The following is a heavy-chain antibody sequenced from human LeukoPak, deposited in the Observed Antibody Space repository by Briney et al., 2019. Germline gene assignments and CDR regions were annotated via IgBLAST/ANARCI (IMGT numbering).Heavy chain of an antibody. D-gene: IGHD3-10*01. CDR1: GGSISSYY. Sequence: PSQSLSLTCTVSGGSISSYYWSWIRQPPGKGLEGGGDNYYSGSANYNTSPTSRVTISVEKSKNQFSLRLSSVTAADTAVYYCASGLWFGESSIDYWGQGTLVTVSS. J-gene: IGHJ4*02. CDR2: NYYSGSA. V-gene: IGHV4-59*01. CDR3: ASGLWFGESSIDY.